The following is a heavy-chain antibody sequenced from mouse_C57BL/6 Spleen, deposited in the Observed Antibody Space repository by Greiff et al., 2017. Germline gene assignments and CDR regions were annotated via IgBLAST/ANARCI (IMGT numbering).Heavy chain of an antibody. V-gene: IGHV5-6*01. Sequence: EVQGVESGGDLVKPGGSLKLSCAASGFTFSSYGLSWVRQTPDKRLEWVATISSGGSYPYYPDSVKGRFTISRDNARNTLYLQMSSLKSEDTAMYYCARRDSNYFDDWGQGTTLTVSS. D-gene: IGHD2-5*01. CDR2: ISSGGSYP. CDR1: GFTFSSYG. J-gene: IGHJ2*01. CDR3: ARRDSNYFDD.